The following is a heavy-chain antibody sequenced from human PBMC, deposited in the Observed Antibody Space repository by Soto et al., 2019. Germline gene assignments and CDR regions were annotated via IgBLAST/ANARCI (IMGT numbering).Heavy chain of an antibody. CDR1: GFSFSSYS. J-gene: IGHJ4*02. CDR3: ARAAYYYDSSVLRRHFDY. Sequence: EVQLVESGGGLVKPGGSLRLSCAASGFSFSSYSMTWVRQAPGKGLEWVASIADSSSYIYYADSVKGRFTILRDNGKNSLYLRMNSLRAEDTAVYYCARAAYYYDSSVLRRHFDYWGQGTLVTVSS. D-gene: IGHD3-22*01. CDR2: IADSSSYI. V-gene: IGHV3-21*02.